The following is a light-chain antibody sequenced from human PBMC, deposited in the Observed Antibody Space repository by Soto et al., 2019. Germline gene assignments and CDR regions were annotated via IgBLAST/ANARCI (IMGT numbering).Light chain of an antibody. CDR3: QQYGSSPRT. J-gene: IGKJ1*01. CDR2: GAS. V-gene: IGKV3-20*01. CDR1: QSVSSSY. Sequence: ETVLTQSPGTLSLSPGERATLSCRASQSVSSSYLAWYQQKPGQAPRLLIYGASSRATGIPDRFSGSGSGTDFTLIISRLEPGDFAVYYCQQYGSSPRTFGQGTKVEIK.